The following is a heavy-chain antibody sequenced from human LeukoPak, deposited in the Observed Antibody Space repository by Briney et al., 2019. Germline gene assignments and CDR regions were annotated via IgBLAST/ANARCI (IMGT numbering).Heavy chain of an antibody. CDR1: GYSFTTYW. V-gene: IGHV5-51*01. CDR3: ARLHYDSSGYHFDY. Sequence: RGESLKISCKGSGYSFTTYWIAWVRQMPGKGLEWMGLIYPGDSDARYSPSFQGQVAISAVKSINTAYLQWSSLKASDTAMYFCARLHYDSSGYHFDYWGQGPLVTVSS. D-gene: IGHD3-22*01. CDR2: IYPGDSDA. J-gene: IGHJ4*02.